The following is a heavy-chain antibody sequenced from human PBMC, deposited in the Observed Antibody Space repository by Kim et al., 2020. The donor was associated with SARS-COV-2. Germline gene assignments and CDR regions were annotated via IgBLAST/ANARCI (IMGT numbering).Heavy chain of an antibody. Sequence: SETLSLTCTVSGGSISSYYWSWIRQPPGKGLEWIGYIYYSGSTNYNPSLKSRVTISVDTSKNQFSLKLSSVTAADTAVYYCARQLWFRSPFDYWGQGTLVTVSS. CDR1: GGSISSYY. J-gene: IGHJ4*02. D-gene: IGHD5-18*01. CDR2: IYYSGST. V-gene: IGHV4-59*08. CDR3: ARQLWFRSPFDY.